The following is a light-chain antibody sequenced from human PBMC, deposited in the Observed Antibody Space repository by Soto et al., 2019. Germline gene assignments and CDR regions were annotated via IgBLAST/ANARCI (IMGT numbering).Light chain of an antibody. CDR3: QQYTTWLWT. J-gene: IGKJ1*01. V-gene: IGKV3-15*01. CDR1: QSVSSK. CDR2: DAS. Sequence: EIVMTQSPATLSVSPRERATLSCRASQSVSSKLAWHQQKPGQAPRLLIYDASTRAPGIPARFSGSGSGTEFTLTISSLQSEDSAIYYCQQYTTWLWTFGQGTKVEFK.